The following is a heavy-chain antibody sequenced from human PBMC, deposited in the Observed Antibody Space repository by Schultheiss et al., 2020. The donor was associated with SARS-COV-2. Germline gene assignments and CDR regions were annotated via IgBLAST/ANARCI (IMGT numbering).Heavy chain of an antibody. CDR3: ARGEWELGAFDI. D-gene: IGHD1-26*01. Sequence: SETLSLTCTVSGGSISSYYWSWIRQPPGKGLEWIGEINHSGSTNYNPSLKSRVTISVDTSKNQFSLKLSSVTAADTAVYYCARGEWELGAFDIWGQGTMVTVSS. J-gene: IGHJ3*02. CDR1: GGSISSYY. CDR2: INHSGST. V-gene: IGHV4-34*01.